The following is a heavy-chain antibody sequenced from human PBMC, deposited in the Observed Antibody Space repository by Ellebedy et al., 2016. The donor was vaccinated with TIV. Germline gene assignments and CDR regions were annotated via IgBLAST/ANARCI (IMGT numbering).Heavy chain of an antibody. CDR2: MNWNSGRI. CDR3: VKDMQCITSTDTYALDV. D-gene: IGHD3-10*01. V-gene: IGHV3-9*01. Sequence: GGSLRLXXAASGFTFDDYAMHWVRQAPGKGLEWVSGMNWNSGRIAYADSVKGRFTISRDNAKNSLFLQMNSLRPEDTALYYCVKDMQCITSTDTYALDVWGQGTTVTVSS. J-gene: IGHJ6*02. CDR1: GFTFDDYA.